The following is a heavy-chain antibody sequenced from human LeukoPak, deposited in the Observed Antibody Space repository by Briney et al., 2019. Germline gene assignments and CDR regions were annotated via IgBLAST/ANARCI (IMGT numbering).Heavy chain of an antibody. CDR2: IYYSGST. J-gene: IGHJ6*02. Sequence: SSETLSPTCTVSGGSISSYYWSWIRQPPGKGLEWIGYIYYSGSTNYNPSLKSRVTISVDTSKNQFSLKLGSVTAADTAVYYCARVIRSGYVSYYYGMDVWGQGTTVTVSS. CDR3: ARVIRSGYVSYYYGMDV. CDR1: GGSISSYY. V-gene: IGHV4-59*01. D-gene: IGHD5-12*01.